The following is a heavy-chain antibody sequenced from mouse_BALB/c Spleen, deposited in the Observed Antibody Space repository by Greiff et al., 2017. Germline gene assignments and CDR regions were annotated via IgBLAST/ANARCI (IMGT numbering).Heavy chain of an antibody. CDR1: GFTFNTYA. CDR2: IRSKSNNYAT. V-gene: IGHV10-1*02. Sequence: EVHLVESGGGLVQPKGSLKLSCAASGFTFNTYAMNWVRQAPGKGLEWVARIRSKSNNYATYYADSVKDRFTISRDDSQSMLYLQMNNLKTEDTAMYYCVRHLGPGIWGQGTLVTVSA. CDR3: VRHLGPGI. J-gene: IGHJ3*01. D-gene: IGHD4-1*01.